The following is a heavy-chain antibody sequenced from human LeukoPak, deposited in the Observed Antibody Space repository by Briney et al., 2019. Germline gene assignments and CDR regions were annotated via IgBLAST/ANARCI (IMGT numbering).Heavy chain of an antibody. V-gene: IGHV4-59*01. Sequence: PSETLSLTCTVSGGSISSYYWSWIRQPPGKGLEWVGYIYYSGSTNYNPYLKSRVTISVDTSKNQFSLKLSSVTAADTAVYYCASSPVYYYDSSGCYEYYFDYGGQGTLVTVSS. CDR3: ASSPVYYYDSSGCYEYYFDY. CDR1: GGSISSYY. J-gene: IGHJ4*02. CDR2: IYYSGST. D-gene: IGHD3-22*01.